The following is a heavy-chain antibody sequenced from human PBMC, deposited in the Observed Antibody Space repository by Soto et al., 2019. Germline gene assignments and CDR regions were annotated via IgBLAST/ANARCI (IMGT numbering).Heavy chain of an antibody. CDR2: ISSSSDDI. V-gene: IGHV3-48*02. D-gene: IGHD2-21*02. CDR1: GFSFSDYS. CDR3: ARLPKGSLVTA. Sequence: QLVESGGGLVYPGGSLRLSCVGSGFSFSDYSMNWVRQAPGKGLQWISYISSSSDDIHYADSVKGRFTVSRDNAKNALFLQMNSLRDDDTAIYYCARLPKGSLVTAWGQGTQVSVSS. J-gene: IGHJ4*02.